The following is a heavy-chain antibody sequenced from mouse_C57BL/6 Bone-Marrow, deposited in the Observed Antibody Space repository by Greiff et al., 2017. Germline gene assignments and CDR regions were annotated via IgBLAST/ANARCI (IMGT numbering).Heavy chain of an antibody. Sequence: EVTLMESGGGLVKPGGSLKLSCAASGFTFSGYGMHWVRQAPEKGLEWVAYISSGSSTIYYADTVKGRFTIYRVNATHTLFLKMTRQRSEDTAMYYGARGGTVVATGAMDDWGKGTSVTVSS. V-gene: IGHV5-17*01. CDR3: ARGGTVVATGAMDD. D-gene: IGHD1-1*01. J-gene: IGHJ4*01. CDR1: GFTFSGYG. CDR2: ISSGSSTI.